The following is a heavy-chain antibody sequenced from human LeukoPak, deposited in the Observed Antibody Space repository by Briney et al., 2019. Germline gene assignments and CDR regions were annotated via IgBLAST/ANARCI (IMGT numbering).Heavy chain of an antibody. CDR1: GGSIDSYY. D-gene: IGHD5-12*01. CDR3: ARHQQWLRFYYFDY. J-gene: IGHJ4*02. CDR2: INHSGST. Sequence: SETLSLTCTVSGGSIDSYYWSWIRQPPGKGLEWIGEINHSGSTNYNPSLKSRVTISVDTSKNQFSLKLSSVTAADTAVYYCARHQQWLRFYYFDYWGQGTLVTVSS. V-gene: IGHV4-34*01.